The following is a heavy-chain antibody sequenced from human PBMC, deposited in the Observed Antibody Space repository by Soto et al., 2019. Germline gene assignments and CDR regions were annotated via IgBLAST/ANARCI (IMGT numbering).Heavy chain of an antibody. V-gene: IGHV1-18*01. D-gene: IGHD3-16*01. CDR1: GYSFTRYG. J-gene: IGHJ6*02. CDR2: INAYNGNT. CDR3: AMVDVYVTTSPQDV. Sequence: QVHLVQSGAEVKNPGASVKVSCKASGYSFTRYGIGWARQAPGQGLEWMGWINAYNGNTHYAQNLQGRLTLTTDTSTTTAYMALRSLRSNDTAIYYCAMVDVYVTTSPQDVWGQGTTVTVSS.